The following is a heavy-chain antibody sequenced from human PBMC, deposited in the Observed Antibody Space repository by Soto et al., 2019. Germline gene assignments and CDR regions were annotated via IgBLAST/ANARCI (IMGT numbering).Heavy chain of an antibody. J-gene: IGHJ3*02. CDR2: IKSKTDGGTT. CDR1: GFTFSNAW. CDR3: TTDFYYDSSGYYYDAFEI. D-gene: IGHD3-22*01. Sequence: GGSLRLSCAASGFTFSNAWMSWVRQAPGQGLEWVGRIKSKTDGGTTDYAAPVKGRFTISRDDSKNTLYLQMNSLKTEDTAVYYRTTDFYYDSSGYYYDAFEIWGQGTMVTVAS. V-gene: IGHV3-15*01.